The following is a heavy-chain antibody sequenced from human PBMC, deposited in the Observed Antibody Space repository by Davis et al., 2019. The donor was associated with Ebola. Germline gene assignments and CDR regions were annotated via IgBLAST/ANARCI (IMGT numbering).Heavy chain of an antibody. J-gene: IGHJ4*02. Sequence: KVSCKGSEYRFANYWIGWVRQKPGKGLEWMGIIYPGDSDTRYSPSFEGQVTISVDRSISTAYLQWSSLKASDTAMYYCAKQESLYGSSDYWGQGTLVTVSS. CDR2: IYPGDSDT. CDR3: AKQESLYGSSDY. CDR1: EYRFANYW. D-gene: IGHD3-22*01. V-gene: IGHV5-51*01.